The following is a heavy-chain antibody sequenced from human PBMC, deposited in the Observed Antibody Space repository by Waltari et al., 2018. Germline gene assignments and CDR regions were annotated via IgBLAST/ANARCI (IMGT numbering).Heavy chain of an antibody. CDR2: ISWNSGSI. V-gene: IGHV3-9*03. J-gene: IGHJ3*02. CDR3: ARDRSYYYDSSGYAFDI. D-gene: IGHD3-22*01. Sequence: EVQLVESGGGLVQPGRSLRLSCAASGFTFDDYAMHWVRQAPGKGLEWVSGISWNSGSIGYADSVKGRFTISRDNAKNSLYLQMNSLRAEDMALYYCARDRSYYYDSSGYAFDIWGQGTMVTVSS. CDR1: GFTFDDYA.